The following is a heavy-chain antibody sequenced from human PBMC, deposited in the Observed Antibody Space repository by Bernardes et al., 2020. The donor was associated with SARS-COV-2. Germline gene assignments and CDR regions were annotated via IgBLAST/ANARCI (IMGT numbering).Heavy chain of an antibody. V-gene: IGHV6-1*01. Sequence: SQTLSLNCGISGDGVSSDSAAWTWIRQSPSRGLEWLGRTYYASQWYTFYAASVRGRVTINADTSKNLFTLRLNSVTPEDTAIYYCARERKEWNGLDYYYYGMDFWGQGTTVTVSS. D-gene: IGHD1-1*01. CDR2: TYYASQWYT. CDR1: GDGVSSDSAA. J-gene: IGHJ6*02. CDR3: ARERKEWNGLDYYYYGMDF.